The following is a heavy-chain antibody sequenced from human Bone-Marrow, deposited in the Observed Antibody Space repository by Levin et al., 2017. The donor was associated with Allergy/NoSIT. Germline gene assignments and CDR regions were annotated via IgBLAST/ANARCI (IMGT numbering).Heavy chain of an antibody. J-gene: IGHJ6*03. Sequence: SCAASGFIFSRYWMSWVRQAPGKGLEWVANIRQDGNEKYYVDSVEGRFTISRDNAKNSLYLQMNSLRAEDTAVYYCARVSEVVTPTWTYYSYMDAWGNGSTVTVSS. CDR1: GFIFSRYW. D-gene: IGHD3-3*01. V-gene: IGHV3-7*04. CDR2: IRQDGNEK. CDR3: ARVSEVVTPTWTYYSYMDA.